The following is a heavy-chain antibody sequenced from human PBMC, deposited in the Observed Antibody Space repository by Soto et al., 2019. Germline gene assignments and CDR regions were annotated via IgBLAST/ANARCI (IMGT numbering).Heavy chain of an antibody. D-gene: IGHD3-16*02. CDR2: IWYAGSNK. V-gene: IGHV3-33*08. J-gene: IGHJ5*02. CDR1: GFSFSKH. CDR3: ARDLGLRLGELSLPQGIDP. Sequence: SLRLSCAASGFSFSKHMSWVRQVPCKCLEWVAVIWYAGSNKYYADFVKGRFTISRDNSKNTLYLQMNSLRAEDTAVYYCARDLGLRLGELSLPQGIDPWGQGTLVTVSS.